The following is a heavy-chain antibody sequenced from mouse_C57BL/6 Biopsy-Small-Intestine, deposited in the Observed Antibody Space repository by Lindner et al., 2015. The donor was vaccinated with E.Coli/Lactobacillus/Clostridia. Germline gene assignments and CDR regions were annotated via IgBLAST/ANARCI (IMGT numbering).Heavy chain of an antibody. CDR1: GFSINSDCY. J-gene: IGHJ1*03. Sequence: EVQLQESGPSLVRPSQTLSLTCTVTGFSINSDCYRIWIRQFPGNKLEYIGYTFYSGITYYNPSLESRTYIARDTSKNQFSLKLSSVTTEDTATYYCARYYYSSTCWYFDVWGTGTAVTVSS. V-gene: IGHV3-3*01. D-gene: IGHD1-1*01. CDR2: TFYSGIT. CDR3: ARYYYSSTCWYFDV.